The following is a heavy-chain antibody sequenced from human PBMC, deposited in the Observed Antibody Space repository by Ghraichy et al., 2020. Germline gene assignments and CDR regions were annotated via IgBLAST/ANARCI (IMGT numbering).Heavy chain of an antibody. V-gene: IGHV3-30*04. CDR2: ISYDGSTK. CDR1: GFTFSSYA. J-gene: IGHJ3*01. D-gene: IGHD7-27*01. CDR3: ARDHGFPGDDAFDF. Sequence: GGSLRLSCAASGFTFSSYAFHWVRQAPGKGLEWVAVISYDGSTKYYADSVKGRFTISRDNSKNTLNLQLNSLRAEDMAVYYCARDHGFPGDDAFDFWGKGTMVTVSS.